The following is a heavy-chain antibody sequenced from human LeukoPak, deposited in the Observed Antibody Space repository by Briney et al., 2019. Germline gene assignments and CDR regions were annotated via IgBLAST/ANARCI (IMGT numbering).Heavy chain of an antibody. Sequence: PSETLSLTCTVSGGSISSYYWSWIRQPPGKRLEWIGYTYYSGSTSYNPSLKSRVTISVDTSKSQISLQLSSVTAADTAVYYCARDLGVMVRAFDIWGQGTMVTVSS. CDR1: GGSISSYY. V-gene: IGHV4-59*01. CDR2: TYYSGST. J-gene: IGHJ3*02. D-gene: IGHD5-18*01. CDR3: ARDLGVMVRAFDI.